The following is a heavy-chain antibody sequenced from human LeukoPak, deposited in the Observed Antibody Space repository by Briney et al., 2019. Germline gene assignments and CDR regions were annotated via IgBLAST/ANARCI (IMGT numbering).Heavy chain of an antibody. J-gene: IGHJ4*02. V-gene: IGHV3-30*02. Sequence: PGGSLRLSCAASGFTFSSYGMHWVRQAPGKGLEWVAFIRYDGSNKYYADSVKGRFTIYRDNSKHTLYLQMNSLRAEDTAVYYCAKDWRRGSGFDYWGQGTLVTVSS. CDR1: GFTFSSYG. D-gene: IGHD3-10*01. CDR3: AKDWRRGSGFDY. CDR2: IRYDGSNK.